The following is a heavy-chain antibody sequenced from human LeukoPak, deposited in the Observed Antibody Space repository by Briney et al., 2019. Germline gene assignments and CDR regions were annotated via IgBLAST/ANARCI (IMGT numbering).Heavy chain of an antibody. CDR3: AREYSSGWYYFDY. V-gene: IGHV1-2*06. Sequence: ASVKVSCKASGYTFTGYYMHWVRQAPGQGLEWMGRINPNSGGTNYAQKFQGRVTITRDTTISTAYMELRMLTSDDTAVYYWAREYSSGWYYFDYWGQGTLVTVSS. CDR1: GYTFTGYY. CDR2: INPNSGGT. D-gene: IGHD6-19*01. J-gene: IGHJ4*02.